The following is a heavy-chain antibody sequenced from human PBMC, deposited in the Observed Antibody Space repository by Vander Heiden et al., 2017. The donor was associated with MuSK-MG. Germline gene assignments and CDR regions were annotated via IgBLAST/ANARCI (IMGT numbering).Heavy chain of an antibody. V-gene: IGHV3-23*01. J-gene: IGHJ4*02. CDR2: ISGSGGST. Sequence: EVQLLESGGGLVQPVGSLRLSCAASGFTFSSYAMSWVRQAPGKGLEWVSAISGSGGSTYYADSVKGRFTISRDNSKNTLYLQMNSLRAEDTAVYYCAKDPDYYDSSGYLDYWGQGTLVTVSS. CDR1: GFTFSSYA. CDR3: AKDPDYYDSSGYLDY. D-gene: IGHD3-22*01.